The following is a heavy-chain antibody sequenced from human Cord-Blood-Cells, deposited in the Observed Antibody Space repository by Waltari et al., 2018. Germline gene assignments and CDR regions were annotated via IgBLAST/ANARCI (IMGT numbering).Heavy chain of an antibody. D-gene: IGHD3-16*01. V-gene: IGHV4-34*01. CDR2: INHSGST. CDR1: GGSFSGYY. CDR3: ATSLGGSRTFDY. Sequence: QVQLQQWGAGLLKPSETLSLTCAVYGGSFSGYYWSWIRQPPGKGPEWIGEINHSGSTNYNPSLKSRVTISVDTSKNQFSLKLSSVTAADTAVYYCATSLGGSRTFDYWGQGTLVTVSS. J-gene: IGHJ4*02.